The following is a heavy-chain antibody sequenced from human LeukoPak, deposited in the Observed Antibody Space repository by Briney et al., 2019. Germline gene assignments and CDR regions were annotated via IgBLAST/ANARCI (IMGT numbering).Heavy chain of an antibody. Sequence: ASVTVSCKASGYTFTSYYMHWVRQAPGQGLEWLGIINPSGGITTYAQKFQERVTITRDMSTSTGHMELSSLRSEDTAVYYCAADLPNYYDRRYFQHWGQGTLVTASS. CDR3: AADLPNYYDRRYFQH. CDR1: GYTFTSYY. J-gene: IGHJ1*01. CDR2: INPSGGIT. V-gene: IGHV1-46*01. D-gene: IGHD3-22*01.